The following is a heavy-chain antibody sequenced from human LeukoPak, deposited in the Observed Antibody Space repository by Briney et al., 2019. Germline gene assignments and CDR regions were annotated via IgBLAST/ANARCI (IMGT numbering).Heavy chain of an antibody. J-gene: IGHJ4*02. V-gene: IGHV4-39*07. CDR2: IKEREKT. CDR3: AREGLRNVHNPLGY. D-gene: IGHD5-24*01. CDR1: GGSISGSTDY. Sequence: PSETLSLTCSVSGGSISGSTDYWSWIRQPPGKGLEWIGEIKEREKTNYNPSLKSRVTISIDTSKNQFSLKLSSVTAADTAVYYCAREGLRNVHNPLGYWGQGTLVTVSP.